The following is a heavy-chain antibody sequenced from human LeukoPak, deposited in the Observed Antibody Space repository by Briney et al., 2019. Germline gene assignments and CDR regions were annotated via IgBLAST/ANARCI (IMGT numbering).Heavy chain of an antibody. J-gene: IGHJ4*02. CDR3: AKGGDGRELPPRFDY. Sequence: GGSLRLSCAVSGFTFSSYAMSWVRQAPGKGLEWVSAISGSGGSTYYADSVKGRFTISRDNSKNTLYLQMNSLRAEDTAVYYCAKGGDGRELPPRFDYWGQGTLVTVSS. V-gene: IGHV3-23*01. CDR1: GFTFSSYA. D-gene: IGHD3-10*01. CDR2: ISGSGGST.